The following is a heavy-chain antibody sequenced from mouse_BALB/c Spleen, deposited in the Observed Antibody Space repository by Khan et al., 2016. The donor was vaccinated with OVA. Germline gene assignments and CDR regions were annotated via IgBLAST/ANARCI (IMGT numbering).Heavy chain of an antibody. J-gene: IGHJ3*01. CDR1: GYSFTGYT. V-gene: IGHV1-18*01. CDR3: AREGYRYDGAWFAY. Sequence: EVQLQQSGPELVKPGASMKISCKASGYSFTGYTMNWVKQSHGKNLEWIGLINPYNGGTSYNQKFKGKATLTVDKSSSTAYMELLSLTSADSAVYYWAREGYRYDGAWFAYWGQGTLVTVSA. D-gene: IGHD2-14*01. CDR2: INPYNGGT.